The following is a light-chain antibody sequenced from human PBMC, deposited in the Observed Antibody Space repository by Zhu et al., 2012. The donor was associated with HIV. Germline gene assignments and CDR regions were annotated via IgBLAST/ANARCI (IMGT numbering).Light chain of an antibody. CDR1: QTVAKNY. Sequence: EIVLTQSPGTLSLSPGERATLSCRASQTVAKNYLAWYQKKLGQPPRLLTYGASTRATGIPDRFSGSGSGTDFTLTISRLEPEDFAVYYCQQYGRSPLTFGGGTRVETK. CDR3: QQYGRSPLT. V-gene: IGKV3-20*01. J-gene: IGKJ4*01. CDR2: GAS.